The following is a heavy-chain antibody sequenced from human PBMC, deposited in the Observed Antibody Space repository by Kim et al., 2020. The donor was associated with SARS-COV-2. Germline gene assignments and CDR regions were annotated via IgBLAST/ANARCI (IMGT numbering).Heavy chain of an antibody. CDR1: GGSISSSNW. Sequence: SETLSLTCAVSGGSISSSNWWSWVRQPPGKGLEWIGEIYHSGSTNYNPSLKSRVTISVDKSKNQFSLKLSSVTAADTAVYYCARRPLGVTTTNWFDPWGQGTLVTVSS. J-gene: IGHJ5*02. CDR2: IYHSGST. D-gene: IGHD4-17*01. V-gene: IGHV4-4*02. CDR3: ARRPLGVTTTNWFDP.